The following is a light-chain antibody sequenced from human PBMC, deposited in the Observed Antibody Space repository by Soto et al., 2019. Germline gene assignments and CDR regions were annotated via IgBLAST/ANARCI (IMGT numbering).Light chain of an antibody. CDR3: ETWDFNTRV. J-gene: IGLJ3*02. CDR2: LEGSGSY. V-gene: IGLV4-60*02. CDR1: SGHSSYI. Sequence: QPVLTQSSSASASLGSSVKLTCTLSSGHSSYIIAWHQQRPGKAPRYLMKLEGSGSYNKGSGVPDRFSGSSSGADRYLTISNLQFEDEADYYCETWDFNTRVFGGGTQLTVL.